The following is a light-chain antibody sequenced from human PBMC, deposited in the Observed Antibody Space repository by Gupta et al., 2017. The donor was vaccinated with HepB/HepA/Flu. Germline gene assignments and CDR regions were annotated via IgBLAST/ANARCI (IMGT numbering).Light chain of an antibody. V-gene: IGKV3-15*01. CDR2: GAS. CDR1: QSVSSN. CDR3: QQDNNWPTL. J-gene: IGKJ3*01. Sequence: EIVMTQSPATLSVSPGERATLSCRASQSVSSNLAWYQQKPGQAPRLLIYGASTRATGIPARFSGSGSGTEFTLTISSLQSEDFAVYYCQQDNNWPTLFGHGTKVDIK.